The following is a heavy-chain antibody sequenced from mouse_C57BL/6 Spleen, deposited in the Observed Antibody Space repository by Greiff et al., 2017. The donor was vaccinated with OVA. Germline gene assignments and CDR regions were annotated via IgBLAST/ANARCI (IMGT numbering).Heavy chain of an antibody. CDR3: AKRGIYYDGSHARDY. Sequence: VQLQQSGAELVRPGTSVKVSCKASGYAFTNYLIEWVKQRPGPGLEWIGVITPGSGGTNNNEKFKGKATLTADKSSSTAYMQLRNLTSEDSAVYFCAKRGIYYDGSHARDYWGQGTSVTVSS. V-gene: IGHV1-54*01. CDR1: GYAFTNYL. J-gene: IGHJ4*01. D-gene: IGHD1-1*01. CDR2: ITPGSGGT.